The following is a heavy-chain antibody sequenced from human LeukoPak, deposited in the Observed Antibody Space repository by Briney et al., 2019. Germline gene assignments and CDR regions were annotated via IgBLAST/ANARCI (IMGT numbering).Heavy chain of an antibody. CDR3: ARGYCSGGRCYPTPHDY. V-gene: IGHV3-21*01. J-gene: IGHJ4*02. CDR2: ISSGSTYI. D-gene: IGHD2-15*01. CDR1: GFTFSSYS. Sequence: GSLRLSCAASGFTFSSYSMNWVRQAPGKGLEWVSSISSGSTYIYYADSVKGRFTISRDNAKNSRYLQMNSLRAEDTAVYYCARGYCSGGRCYPTPHDYWGQGTLVTVSS.